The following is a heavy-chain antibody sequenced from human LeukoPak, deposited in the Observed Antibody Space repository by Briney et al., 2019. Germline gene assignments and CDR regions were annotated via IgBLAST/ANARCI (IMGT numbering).Heavy chain of an antibody. D-gene: IGHD6-19*01. CDR1: GFTFSTYG. V-gene: IGHV3-30*02. CDR2: IRNDATGG. Sequence: GGSLRLSCAASGFTFSTYGMHWVRQAPGKGLEWVAFIRNDATGGYYADSVKGRFTISRDNSKNTLYLQMNSLRAEDTAVYYCAREGSAVAGYDFDYWGQGTLVTVSS. CDR3: AREGSAVAGYDFDY. J-gene: IGHJ4*02.